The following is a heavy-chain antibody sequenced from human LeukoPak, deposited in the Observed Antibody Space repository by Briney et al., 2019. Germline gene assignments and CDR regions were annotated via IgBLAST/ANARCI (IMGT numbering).Heavy chain of an antibody. CDR1: GYTFTSYY. J-gene: IGHJ6*02. D-gene: IGHD5-18*01. Sequence: ASVKVSCKASGYTFTSYYMHWVRQAPGQGLEWMGIINPSGGSTSYAQKFQGRVTITADESTSTAYMELSSLRSEDTAVYYCARGISSSGLSPDYGMDVWGQGTTVTVSS. CDR3: ARGISSSGLSPDYGMDV. V-gene: IGHV1-46*01. CDR2: INPSGGST.